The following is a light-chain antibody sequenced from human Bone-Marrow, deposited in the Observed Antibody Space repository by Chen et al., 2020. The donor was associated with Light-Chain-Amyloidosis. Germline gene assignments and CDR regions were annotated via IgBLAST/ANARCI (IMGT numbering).Light chain of an antibody. J-gene: IGKJ2*01. V-gene: IGKV3-11*01. CDR2: DAT. CDR1: QSVGAY. CDR3: QQRSSWPPT. Sequence: EVVLSQSPATLSLSPGARATLSCRASQSVGAYLAWYQHKPGLAPRLLIYDATDRATGIPARCSGSGSGTDFTLTISSIEPEDFATYFCQQRSSWPPTFGLGTKLEI.